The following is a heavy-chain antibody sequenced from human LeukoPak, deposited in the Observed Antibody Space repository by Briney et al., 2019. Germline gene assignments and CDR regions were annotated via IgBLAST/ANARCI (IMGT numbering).Heavy chain of an antibody. CDR1: GFTFSDYY. J-gene: IGHJ4*02. CDR2: ISSSGSII. CDR3: ARDTLFVSHFDY. Sequence: AGGSLRLSCAASGFTFSDYYMSWIRQALGKGLEWVSYISSSGSIINYADSVKGRFTISRDNAKNSLYLQMNSLRAEDTAVYYCARDTLFVSHFDYWGQGTLVTVSS. V-gene: IGHV3-11*04. D-gene: IGHD3-10*02.